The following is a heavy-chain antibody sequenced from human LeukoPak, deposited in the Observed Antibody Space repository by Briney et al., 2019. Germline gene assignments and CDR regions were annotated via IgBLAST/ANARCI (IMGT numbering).Heavy chain of an antibody. D-gene: IGHD2-2*01. J-gene: IGHJ6*02. V-gene: IGHV4-34*01. Sequence: SETLSLTCAVYGGSFSGYYWSWIRQPPGKGLEWIGEINDSGSTNYNTSLKSRVTISVDTSKNQFSLKLSSVTAADTAVYYCARGPPSRRYCSSTSCLRGNYYYGMDVWGQGTTVTVS. CDR3: ARGPPSRRYCSSTSCLRGNYYYGMDV. CDR2: INDSGST. CDR1: GGSFSGYY.